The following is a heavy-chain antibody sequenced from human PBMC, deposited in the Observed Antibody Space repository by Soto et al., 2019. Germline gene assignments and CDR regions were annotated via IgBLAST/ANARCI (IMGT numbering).Heavy chain of an antibody. Sequence: GESLKISCEGFGYKSTNIWITWVRQMPGKGLEWMVRIDSSDSYTSYSPSFQGHVTISADKHINTAYLQWSSLKASDTAMYYCARGSGWDTFDYWGQGTLVTVSS. CDR3: ARGSGWDTFDY. D-gene: IGHD6-19*01. J-gene: IGHJ4*02. CDR1: GYKSTNIW. CDR2: IDSSDSYT. V-gene: IGHV5-10-1*01.